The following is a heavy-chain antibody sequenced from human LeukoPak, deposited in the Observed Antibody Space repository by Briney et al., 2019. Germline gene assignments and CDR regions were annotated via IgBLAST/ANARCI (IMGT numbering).Heavy chain of an antibody. CDR2: INPNSGGT. V-gene: IGHV1-2*02. D-gene: IGHD2-2*01. J-gene: IGHJ3*02. CDR1: GHTFTGYF. Sequence: ASVKVSCKASGHTFTGYFIHWVRQAPGQGLEWMGWINPNSGGTNYAQKFQGRLTMTRDTSISTAYMDLTRLRSDDTAVYYCARPWVPAAMILGHDAFDIWGQGTMVTISS. CDR3: ARPWVPAAMILGHDAFDI.